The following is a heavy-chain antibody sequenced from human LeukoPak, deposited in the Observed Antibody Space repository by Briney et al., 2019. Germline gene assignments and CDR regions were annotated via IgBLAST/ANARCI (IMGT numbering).Heavy chain of an antibody. CDR2: ISYDGSTK. CDR1: GFTFSDYG. V-gene: IGHV3-30*03. D-gene: IGHD6-13*01. Sequence: GGSLRLSCAAFGFTFSDYGMHWVRQAPGKGLEWVAVISYDGSTKYYADSVKGRFTISRDNSKNTLYLQMNSLRAEDTAVYYCARVVEEQLLVSTFDYWGQGTLVTVSS. J-gene: IGHJ4*02. CDR3: ARVVEEQLLVSTFDY.